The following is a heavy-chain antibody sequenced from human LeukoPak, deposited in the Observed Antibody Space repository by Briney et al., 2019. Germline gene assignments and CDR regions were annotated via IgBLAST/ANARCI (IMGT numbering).Heavy chain of an antibody. D-gene: IGHD6-19*01. CDR1: GYTFTGYY. CDR3: ARHSHHSGWYLFDL. V-gene: IGHV1-2*02. Sequence: ASVKVSCKASGYTFTGYYMHWVRQAPGQGLEWMGWINPNSGGTNYAQKFQGRVTMTRDTSISTAYMELSRLRSDDTAVYYCARHSHHSGWYLFDLWGQGTLVTVSS. J-gene: IGHJ4*02. CDR2: INPNSGGT.